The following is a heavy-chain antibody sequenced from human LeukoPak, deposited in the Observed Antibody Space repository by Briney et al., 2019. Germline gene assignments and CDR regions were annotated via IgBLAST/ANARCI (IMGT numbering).Heavy chain of an antibody. CDR2: IYNGVNT. CDR3: ARSRAFNSGAFDP. J-gene: IGHJ5*02. Sequence: SETLSLTCTVSGASFSSASYWSWIRQPPGKGVEWIAHIYNGVNTNYNPSLKSRVTISVDTSKNQFSLRLNSVTAADTAVYYCARSRAFNSGAFDPWGQGSLVTVSS. CDR1: GASFSSASY. V-gene: IGHV4-61*01. D-gene: IGHD1-26*01.